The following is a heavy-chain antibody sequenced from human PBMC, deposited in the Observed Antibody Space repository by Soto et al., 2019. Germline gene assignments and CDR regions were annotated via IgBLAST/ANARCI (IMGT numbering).Heavy chain of an antibody. D-gene: IGHD6-6*01. CDR3: ARDAGGYSSSLTHYYYYYGMDV. CDR2: TYYRSKWYN. CDR1: GDSVSSNSAA. Sequence: QSQTLSLTCAISGDSVSSNSAAWNWIRQSPSRGLEWLGRTYYRSKWYNDYAVSVKSRITINPDTSKNQFSLQLNSVTPEDTAVYYCARDAGGYSSSLTHYYYYYGMDVWGQGTTVTVSS. V-gene: IGHV6-1*01. J-gene: IGHJ6*02.